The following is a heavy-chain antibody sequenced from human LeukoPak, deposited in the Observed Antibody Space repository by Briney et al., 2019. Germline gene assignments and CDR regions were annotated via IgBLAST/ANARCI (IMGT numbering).Heavy chain of an antibody. D-gene: IGHD1-26*01. CDR2: INPSGGST. Sequence: GASVKVSCKASGYTFTSYYMHWVRQAPGQGLEWMGIINPSGGSTNYAQKFQGRVTITADESTSTTYMELSSLRSEDTAVYYCARRSSGSYYDYHYYGMDVWGQGTTVTVSS. V-gene: IGHV1-46*01. J-gene: IGHJ6*02. CDR1: GYTFTSYY. CDR3: ARRSSGSYYDYHYYGMDV.